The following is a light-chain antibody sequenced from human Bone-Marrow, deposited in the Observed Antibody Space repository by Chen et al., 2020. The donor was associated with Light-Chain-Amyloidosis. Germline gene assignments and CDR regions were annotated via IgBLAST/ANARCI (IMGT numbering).Light chain of an antibody. Sequence: QLVVTQSPSASASLGASVKLTCTLSSGHSNYAVAWHQQQPEKGPRYLMKLNSDVSHNKGDGIPDRFSGSSSGAERYLTISSLQSEDEADYFCQTWGTGIQVFGGGTKLTVL. CDR3: QTWGTGIQV. J-gene: IGLJ3*02. V-gene: IGLV4-69*01. CDR1: SGHSNYA. CDR2: LNSDVSH.